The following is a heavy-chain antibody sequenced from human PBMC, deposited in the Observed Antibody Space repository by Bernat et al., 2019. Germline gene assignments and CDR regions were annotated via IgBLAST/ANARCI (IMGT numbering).Heavy chain of an antibody. J-gene: IGHJ3*02. D-gene: IGHD3-3*01. CDR1: GYSFTSYW. Sequence: EVQLVQSGAEVKKPGESLKISCKGSGYSFTSYWIGWVRQMPGKGLEWMGIIYPGDSDTRYSPSFQDQVTISADKSISTAYLQWSSLKASDTAMYYCARQYYDFWSGYYTGPDAFDIWGQGTMVTVSS. CDR2: IYPGDSDT. CDR3: ARQYYDFWSGYYTGPDAFDI. V-gene: IGHV5-51*01.